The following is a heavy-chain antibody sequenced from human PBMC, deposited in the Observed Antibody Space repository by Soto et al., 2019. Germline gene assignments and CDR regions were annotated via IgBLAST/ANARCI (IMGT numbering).Heavy chain of an antibody. CDR1: GFTFSSYS. D-gene: IGHD3-3*01. CDR2: ISSSISTI. V-gene: IGHV3-48*02. CDR3: ARDMLWNDFWSGYYKDYYYYYGMDV. J-gene: IGHJ6*02. Sequence: GGSLRLSCAASGFTFSSYSMNWVRQAPGKGLEWVSYISSSISTIYYADSVKGRFTISRDNAKNSLYLQMNSLRDEDTAVYYCARDMLWNDFWSGYYKDYYYYYGMDVWGQGTTVTVSS.